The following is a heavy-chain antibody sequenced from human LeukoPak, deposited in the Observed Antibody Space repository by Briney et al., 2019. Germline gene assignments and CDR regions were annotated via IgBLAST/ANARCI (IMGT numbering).Heavy chain of an antibody. D-gene: IGHD6-19*01. CDR3: ARDSPAVYSSGFRGHFDY. J-gene: IGHJ4*02. CDR2: TSYDGSNK. CDR1: GFPFSSYA. Sequence: GSLRLSCAASGFPFSSYAMHWVRQAPGKGLEWVAVTSYDGSNKYYADSVKGRFTISRDNSKNTLYLQMNSLRAEDTAVYYCARDSPAVYSSGFRGHFDYWGQGTLVTVSS. V-gene: IGHV3-30-3*01.